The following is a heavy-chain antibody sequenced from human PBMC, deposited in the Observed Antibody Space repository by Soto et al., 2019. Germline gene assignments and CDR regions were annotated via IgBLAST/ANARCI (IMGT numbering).Heavy chain of an antibody. CDR2: ISSSSSTI. J-gene: IGHJ4*02. D-gene: IGHD5-18*01. V-gene: IGHV3-48*02. Sequence: EVQLVESGGGLVQPGGSLRLSCAASGFTFSSYSMNWVRQAPGKGLEWVSYISSSSSTIYYADSVKGRFTISRDNAKNSLCLQMNSVREEDTAVYECARDSGYSYGPIDSWGQGPRVTVSS. CDR1: GFTFSSYS. CDR3: ARDSGYSYGPIDS.